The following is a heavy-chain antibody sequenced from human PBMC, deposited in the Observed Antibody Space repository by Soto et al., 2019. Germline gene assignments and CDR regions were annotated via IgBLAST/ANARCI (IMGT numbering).Heavy chain of an antibody. J-gene: IGHJ4*02. Sequence: WETLSLTRTVAGGSISSYYWSWIRQPPGKGLEWIGYIYYSGSTNYNPSLKSRVTISVDTSKNQFSLKLSSVTAADTAVYYCAREVDTAMVTSATNTHPLYYFDYWGQGTLVNVSS. CDR3: AREVDTAMVTSATNTHPLYYFDY. V-gene: IGHV4-59*01. D-gene: IGHD5-18*01. CDR2: IYYSGST. CDR1: GGSISSYY.